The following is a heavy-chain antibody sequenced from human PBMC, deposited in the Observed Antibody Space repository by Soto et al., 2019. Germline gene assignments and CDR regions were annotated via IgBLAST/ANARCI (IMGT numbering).Heavy chain of an antibody. CDR2: IYYSGST. V-gene: IGHV4-59*01. Sequence: SETLSLTCTVSGGSISSYYWSWIRQPPGKGLEWIGYIYYSGSTNYNPSLKSRVTISVDTSKNQFSLKLSSVTAADTAVYYCARALLLTGYYLHDAFAMCGQGTMVT. CDR1: GGSISSYY. CDR3: ARALLLTGYYLHDAFAM. J-gene: IGHJ3*02. D-gene: IGHD3-9*01.